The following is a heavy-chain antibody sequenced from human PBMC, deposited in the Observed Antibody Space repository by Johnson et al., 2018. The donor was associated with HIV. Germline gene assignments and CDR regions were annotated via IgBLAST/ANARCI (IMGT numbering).Heavy chain of an antibody. CDR2: ISSSGSTI. V-gene: IGHV3-11*01. D-gene: IGHD6-6*01. CDR1: GFTFSDYY. Sequence: QMQLVESGGGLVKPGGSLRLSCAASGFTFSDYYMNWIRQAPGKGLDWVSYISSSGSTIYYADSVKGRFTISRDNAKNSLYLQMNSLRAEDTALYFCARDGRGEQLVDQGDAFDIWGQGTMVTVSS. CDR3: ARDGRGEQLVDQGDAFDI. J-gene: IGHJ3*02.